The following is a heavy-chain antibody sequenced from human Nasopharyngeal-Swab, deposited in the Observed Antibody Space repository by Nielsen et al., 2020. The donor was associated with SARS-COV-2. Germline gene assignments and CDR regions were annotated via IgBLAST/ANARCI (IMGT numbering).Heavy chain of an antibody. CDR1: GFTFSSYA. J-gene: IGHJ5*02. D-gene: IGHD4-17*01. V-gene: IGHV3-23*01. CDR2: ISGSGGST. Sequence: GGSLRLSCAASGFTFSSYAMSWVRQAPGKGLEWVSAISGSGGSTYYADSVKGRFTISRDNSKNTLYLQMNSLRAEDTAVYYWAKDPDGDYGGNWFDPWGQGTLVTVSS. CDR3: AKDPDGDYGGNWFDP.